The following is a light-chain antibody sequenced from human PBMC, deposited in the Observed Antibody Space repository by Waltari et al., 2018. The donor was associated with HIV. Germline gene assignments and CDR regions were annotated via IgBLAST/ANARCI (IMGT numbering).Light chain of an antibody. CDR1: NSNIGNNY. J-gene: IGLJ3*02. CDR2: RQN. CDR3: ATWDDNLGGGV. V-gene: IGLV1-47*01. Sequence: QSVLTQPPSASATPGQRVTISCSGTNSNIGNNYVYWYQQLPGTAPKVLSCRQNERAPGVPDRVSGAKYGTSASLAISGVRSEEEADSYCATWDDNLGGGVYGGGTKLTVL.